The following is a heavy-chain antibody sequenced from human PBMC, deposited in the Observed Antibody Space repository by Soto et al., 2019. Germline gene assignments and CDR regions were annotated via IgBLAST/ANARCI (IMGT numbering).Heavy chain of an antibody. V-gene: IGHV1-18*01. CDR3: ARDPAYNGPFQH. D-gene: IGHD3-10*01. CDR2: ISAYNGNT. CDR1: GYTFTSYG. Sequence: QVQLVQSGAEVKKPGASVKVSCKASGYTFTSYGISWVRQAPGQGLEWMGWISAYNGNTNYAQKLQGRVTMTTATSTSTAYTELRSLRSYDTAVYYCARDPAYNGPFQHWGQGTLVTVSS. J-gene: IGHJ1*01.